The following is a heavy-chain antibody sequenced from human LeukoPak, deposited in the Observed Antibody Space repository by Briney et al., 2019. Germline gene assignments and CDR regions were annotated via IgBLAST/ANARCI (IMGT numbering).Heavy chain of an antibody. CDR3: ARDQDAFDY. J-gene: IGHJ4*02. CDR1: GYSFTSNY. V-gene: IGHV1-46*01. Sequence: ASVKGSCKASGYSFTSNYIHWVRQAPGQGLEWMGMIYPRDGSTSYAQKFQGRVTVTRDTSTTTVHMQLRGLRSEATAVYYCARDQDAFDYWGQGTPVTVSS. CDR2: IYPRDGST.